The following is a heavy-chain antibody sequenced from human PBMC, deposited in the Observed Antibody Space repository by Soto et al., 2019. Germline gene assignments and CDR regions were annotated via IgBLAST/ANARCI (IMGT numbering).Heavy chain of an antibody. J-gene: IGHJ3*02. D-gene: IGHD3-10*01. CDR2: ISSSSSYI. Sequence: GGSLRLSCAASGFTFSSYSMNWVRQAPGKGLEWVSSISSSSSYIYYADSVKGRFTISRDNAKNSLYLQMNSLRAEDTAVYYCARGAVGRGNAFDIWGQGTMVTVSS. V-gene: IGHV3-21*01. CDR3: ARGAVGRGNAFDI. CDR1: GFTFSSYS.